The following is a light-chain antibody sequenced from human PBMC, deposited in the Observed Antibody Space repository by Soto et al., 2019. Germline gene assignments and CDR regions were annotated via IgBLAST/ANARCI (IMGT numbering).Light chain of an antibody. CDR3: QQYYITPWT. CDR1: QSVLYSSNNENC. V-gene: IGKV4-1*01. J-gene: IGKJ1*01. CDR2: WAS. Sequence: DIVMTQSPDSLAVSLGERATINCKSSQSVLYSSNNENCLAWYQQRPGQPPKLLIYWASTRESGVPDRFSGSGSGTDFTLTISSLQAEDVAVYYCQQYYITPWTFGQGTKVEIK.